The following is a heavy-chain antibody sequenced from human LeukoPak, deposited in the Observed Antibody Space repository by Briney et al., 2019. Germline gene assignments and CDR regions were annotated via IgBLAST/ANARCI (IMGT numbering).Heavy chain of an antibody. CDR1: GFTFSSYG. J-gene: IGHJ4*02. D-gene: IGHD2-2*01. V-gene: IGHV3-30*19. CDR3: ARERSSTPGFDY. Sequence: PGGSLRLSCAASGFTFSSYGMHWVRQAPGKGLEWVAVISYDGSNKYYADSVKGRFTISRDNSKNTLYLQMNSLRAEDTAVYYCARERSSTPGFDYWGQGTLVTVSS. CDR2: ISYDGSNK.